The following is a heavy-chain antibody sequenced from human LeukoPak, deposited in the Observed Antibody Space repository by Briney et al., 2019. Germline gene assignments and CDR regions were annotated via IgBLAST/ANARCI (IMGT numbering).Heavy chain of an antibody. J-gene: IGHJ4*02. CDR2: IIPILGIA. CDR1: GGTFSSYT. D-gene: IGHD4-23*01. Sequence: SVKVSCKASGGTFSSYTISWVRQAPGQGLEWMGRIIPILGIANYAQKFQGRVTITADKSTSTAYMELSSLRSEDTAVYYCARDTGLRWGDYWGQGTLVTVSS. V-gene: IGHV1-69*04. CDR3: ARDTGLRWGDY.